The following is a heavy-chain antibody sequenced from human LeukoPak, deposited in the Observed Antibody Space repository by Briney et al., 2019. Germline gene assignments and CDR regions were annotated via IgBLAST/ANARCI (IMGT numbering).Heavy chain of an antibody. CDR2: INHSGST. V-gene: IGHV4-34*01. Sequence: PSETLSLTCAVYGGSFSGYYWSWIRQPPGKGLEWIGEINHSGSTNYNPSLKSRVTMSVDTSKNQFSLKLSSVTAADTAVYYCARAYYDSSGYYEHFDYWGQGTLVTVSS. J-gene: IGHJ4*02. CDR3: ARAYYDSSGYYEHFDY. CDR1: GGSFSGYY. D-gene: IGHD3-22*01.